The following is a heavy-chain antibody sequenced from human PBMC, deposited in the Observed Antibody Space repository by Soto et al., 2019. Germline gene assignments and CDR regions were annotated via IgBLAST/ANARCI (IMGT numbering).Heavy chain of an antibody. Sequence: QPGGSLRLSCAAPGLTFSSYGMHWVRQAPGKGLEWVAVISYDGSNKYYADSVKGRFTISRDNSKNTLYLQMNSLRAEDTAVYYCAKDMRSYCTTTSCYFMDVWGQGTTVTVSS. CDR1: GLTFSSYG. V-gene: IGHV3-30*18. J-gene: IGHJ6*02. CDR2: ISYDGSNK. D-gene: IGHD2-2*01. CDR3: AKDMRSYCTTTSCYFMDV.